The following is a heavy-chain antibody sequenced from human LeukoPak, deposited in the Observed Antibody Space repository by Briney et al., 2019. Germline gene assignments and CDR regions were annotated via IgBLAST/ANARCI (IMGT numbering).Heavy chain of an antibody. CDR3: ARELIKKYYYGMDV. Sequence: GRSLRLSCAASGFTFSSYAMHWVRQAPGKGLEWVAVISYDGSNKYYADSVKGRFTISRDNSKNTLYLQMNNLRAEDTAVYYCARELIKKYYYGMDVWGQGTTVTVSS. J-gene: IGHJ6*02. V-gene: IGHV3-30-3*01. CDR2: ISYDGSNK. CDR1: GFTFSSYA.